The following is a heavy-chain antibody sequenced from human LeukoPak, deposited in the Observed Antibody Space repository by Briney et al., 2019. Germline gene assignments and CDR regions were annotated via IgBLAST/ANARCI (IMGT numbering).Heavy chain of an antibody. D-gene: IGHD3-10*01. CDR1: GYIFTGYH. J-gene: IGHJ4*02. CDR3: AISNYGSGDPAWAYYFDY. V-gene: IGHV1-2*02. Sequence: ASVKVSCKASGYIFTGYHIHWVRQAPGQGLEWMGWMNPRSGGTKYAQKFQGRVTMTRDTSISTAYMEVNSLRSDDTAVYYCAISNYGSGDPAWAYYFDYWGQGTLVTVSS. CDR2: MNPRSGGT.